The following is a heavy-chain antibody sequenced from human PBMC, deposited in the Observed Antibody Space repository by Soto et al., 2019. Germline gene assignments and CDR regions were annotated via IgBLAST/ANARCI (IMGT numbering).Heavy chain of an antibody. CDR2: IIPIFGTA. Sequence: ASVKVSCKAPGGTFSSYAISWVRQAPGQGLEWMGGIIPIFGTANYAQKFQGRVTITADESTSTAYMELSSLRSEDTAVYYCARESPTYYYDSSGYYVEAFDIWGQGTMVTVSS. CDR3: ARESPTYYYDSSGYYVEAFDI. V-gene: IGHV1-69*13. CDR1: GGTFSSYA. D-gene: IGHD3-22*01. J-gene: IGHJ3*02.